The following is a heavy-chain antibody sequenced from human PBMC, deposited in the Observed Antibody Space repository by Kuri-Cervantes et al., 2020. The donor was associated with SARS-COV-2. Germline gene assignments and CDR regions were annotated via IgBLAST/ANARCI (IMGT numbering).Heavy chain of an antibody. CDR3: ARHQMGSITIFGVVTQNYYFDY. V-gene: IGHV4-39*01. D-gene: IGHD3-3*01. Sequence: SETLSLTCTVSGGSISSSSYYWGWIRQPPGKGLEWIGSIYYSGSTYYNPSLKSRVTISVDTSKNQFSLKLSSVTAADTAVYYCARHQMGSITIFGVVTQNYYFDYWGHGNLVTVSS. CDR2: IYYSGST. CDR1: GGSISSSSYY. J-gene: IGHJ4*01.